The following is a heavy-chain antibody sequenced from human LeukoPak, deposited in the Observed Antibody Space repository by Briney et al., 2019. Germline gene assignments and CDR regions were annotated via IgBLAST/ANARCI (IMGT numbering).Heavy chain of an antibody. D-gene: IGHD6-13*01. Sequence: SETLSPTRTVSGGSISSYYWSWIRQPAGKGLEWIGRIYTSGSTNYNPSLKSRVTMSVDTSKNQFSLKLSSVTAADTAVYYCASGHSSSWAADYWGQGTLVTVSS. CDR2: IYTSGST. V-gene: IGHV4-4*07. CDR3: ASGHSSSWAADY. CDR1: GGSISSYY. J-gene: IGHJ4*02.